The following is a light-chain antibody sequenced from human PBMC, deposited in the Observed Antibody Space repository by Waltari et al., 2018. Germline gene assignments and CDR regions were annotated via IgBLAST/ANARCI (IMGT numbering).Light chain of an antibody. J-gene: IGKJ1*01. CDR1: QSISSW. CDR2: KAA. V-gene: IGKV1-5*03. CDR3: LQYSNYSWT. Sequence: DVQLTQSPSTLSASVGDRVTITCRASQSISSWLAWYQKKPGQAPQVLIYKAATLQSGVPSRFSGSGDGKEFTLTIDSLQPDDVATYYCLQYSNYSWTFGQGTKVEIK.